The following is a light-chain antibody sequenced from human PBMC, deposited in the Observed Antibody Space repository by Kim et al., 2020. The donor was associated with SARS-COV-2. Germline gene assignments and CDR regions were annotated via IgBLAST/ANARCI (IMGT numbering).Light chain of an antibody. CDR2: DDD. CDR1: SSNIGNNY. V-gene: IGLV1-51*01. Sequence: GQMVPISGSGSSSNIGNNYVSWYQQFPGTAPKLLIYDDDKRPSGIPDRFSSSKSATSATLGITGLQTGDEADYYCGTWDTSLSIYVFGTGTKVTVL. CDR3: GTWDTSLSIYV. J-gene: IGLJ1*01.